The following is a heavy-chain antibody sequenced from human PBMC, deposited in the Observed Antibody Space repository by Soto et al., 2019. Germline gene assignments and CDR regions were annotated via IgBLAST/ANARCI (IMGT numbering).Heavy chain of an antibody. CDR3: AKGPTSILAVAGTLDY. D-gene: IGHD6-19*01. CDR1: GFTFSSYA. J-gene: IGHJ4*02. V-gene: IGHV3-23*01. Sequence: LRLSCAASGFTFSSYAMGWVRQAPGMGLEWVSSISGSGGNTHYADSVKGRFTISRDNSKNTLYLQVNSLRAEDTAVYYCAKGPTSILAVAGTLDYWGQGTLVTVSS. CDR2: ISGSGGNT.